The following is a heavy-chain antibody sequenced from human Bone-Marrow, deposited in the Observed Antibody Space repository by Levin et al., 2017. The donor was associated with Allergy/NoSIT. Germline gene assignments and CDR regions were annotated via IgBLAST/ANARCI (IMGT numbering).Heavy chain of an antibody. CDR1: GYSFTAFY. J-gene: IGHJ4*02. CDR2: VNPNSGGM. CDR3: ARSALTFRAPSPPFDS. Sequence: ASVKVSCKASGYSFTAFYIHWVRQAPGQGLEWMGYVNPNSGGMNSARTFRGRITMTGDTSISTAYMELSGLKSDDTALYFCARSALTFRAPSPPFDSWGQGTLVTVSS. V-gene: IGHV1-2*02. D-gene: IGHD3-10*01.